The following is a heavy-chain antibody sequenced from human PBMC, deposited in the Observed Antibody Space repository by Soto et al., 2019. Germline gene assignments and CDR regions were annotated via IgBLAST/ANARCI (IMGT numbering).Heavy chain of an antibody. CDR1: GFTVSSNY. CDR3: ARELDYYDSSGYYD. Sequence: GRSLRLSCAAPGFTVSSNYMSWVSQAPGKGLEWVSVIYSGGSTYYADSVKGRFTISRDNSKNTLYLQMNSLRAEDTAVYYCARELDYYDSSGYYDWGQGTLVTVSS. J-gene: IGHJ4*02. V-gene: IGHV3-53*01. D-gene: IGHD3-22*01. CDR2: IYSGGST.